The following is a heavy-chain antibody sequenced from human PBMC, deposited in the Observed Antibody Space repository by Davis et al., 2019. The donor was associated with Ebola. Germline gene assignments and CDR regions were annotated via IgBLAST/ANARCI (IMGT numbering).Heavy chain of an antibody. J-gene: IGHJ4*02. CDR1: GFTFSTYG. CDR3: AKDQRSETVVVVTPDY. D-gene: IGHD3-22*01. CDR2: ISYDGSHK. V-gene: IGHV3-30*18. Sequence: GGSLRLSCAASGFTFSTYGMHWVRQAPGKGLEWVAVISYDGSHKYSADSVRGRFTISRDNSKNTLYLQMNSLRAEDTAVYYCAKDQRSETVVVVTPDYWGQGTLVTVSS.